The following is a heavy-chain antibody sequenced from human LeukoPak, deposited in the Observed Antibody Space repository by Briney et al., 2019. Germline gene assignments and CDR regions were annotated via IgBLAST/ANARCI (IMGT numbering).Heavy chain of an antibody. Sequence: GGSLRLSCAASGFTFSSYWMSWVRQAPGKGLEWVANIKQDGSEKYYVDSVKGRFTISRDNAKNSLYLQMNSLRAEDTAVYYCASLPLYLYGGYWDYWGQGTLVTVSS. CDR3: ASLPLYLYGGYWDY. CDR2: IKQDGSEK. J-gene: IGHJ4*02. CDR1: GFTFSSYW. V-gene: IGHV3-7*01. D-gene: IGHD4/OR15-4a*01.